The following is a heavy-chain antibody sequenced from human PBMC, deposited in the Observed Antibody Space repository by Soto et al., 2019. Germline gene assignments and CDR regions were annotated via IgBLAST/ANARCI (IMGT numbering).Heavy chain of an antibody. CDR2: IYYSGST. Sequence: SETLSLTCTVSGGSISSSSYYWGWIRQPPGKGLEWIGSIYYSGSTYYNPSLESRVTISVDTSKNQFSLKLSSVTAADTAVYYCARQGSSGLIDYWGQGTLVTVSS. J-gene: IGHJ4*02. D-gene: IGHD6-19*01. CDR3: ARQGSSGLIDY. CDR1: GGSISSSSYY. V-gene: IGHV4-39*01.